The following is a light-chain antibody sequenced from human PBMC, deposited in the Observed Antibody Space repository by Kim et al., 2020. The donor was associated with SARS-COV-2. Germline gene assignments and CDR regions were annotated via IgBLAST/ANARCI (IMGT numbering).Light chain of an antibody. CDR2: YDG. Sequence: APGKAARITGGGNNIGSKSVYCYRQKPGQAPLLVLYYDGDRPSGIPERFSGSNSGNTATLTISRVEAGDEADYYCQVWDSSSDHRVFGGGTQLTVL. J-gene: IGLJ3*02. CDR3: QVWDSSSDHRV. CDR1: NIGSKS. V-gene: IGLV3-21*04.